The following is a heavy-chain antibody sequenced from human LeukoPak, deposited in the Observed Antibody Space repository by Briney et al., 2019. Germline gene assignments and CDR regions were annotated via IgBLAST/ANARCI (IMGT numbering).Heavy chain of an antibody. D-gene: IGHD3-10*01. Sequence: GGSLRLSCAASGFTFSSYSMNWVRQAPGKGLEWVSYISSSSSTIYYADSVKGRFTISRDNAKNSLYLQMNSLGAEDTAVYYCARAYYGSGSYPIDYWGQGTLVTVSS. V-gene: IGHV3-48*01. J-gene: IGHJ4*02. CDR1: GFTFSSYS. CDR3: ARAYYGSGSYPIDY. CDR2: ISSSSSTI.